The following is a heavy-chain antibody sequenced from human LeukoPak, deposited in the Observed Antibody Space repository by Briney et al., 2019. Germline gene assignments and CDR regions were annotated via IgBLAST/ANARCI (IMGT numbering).Heavy chain of an antibody. CDR3: ARDWQQLAFDY. CDR2: ISYDGSNK. J-gene: IGHJ4*02. V-gene: IGHV3-30*03. D-gene: IGHD6-13*01. CDR1: GFTFSSYS. Sequence: GGSLRLSCAASGFTFSSYSMNWVRQAPGKGLEWVAVISYDGSNKYYADSVKGRFTISRDNSKNTLYLQMNSLSAEDTAVYYCARDWQQLAFDYWGQGTLVTVSS.